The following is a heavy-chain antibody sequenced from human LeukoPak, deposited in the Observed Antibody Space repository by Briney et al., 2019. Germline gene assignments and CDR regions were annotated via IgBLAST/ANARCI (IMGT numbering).Heavy chain of an antibody. D-gene: IGHD3-22*01. Sequence: SETLSLTCAVYGGSFSGYYWSWIRQPPGKGLEWIGEINHSGSTNYNPSLKSRVTISVDTSKNQFSLKLSSVTAADTAVYYCARFRSLGVYYYDSSGYFDYWGQGTLVTVSS. CDR3: ARFRSLGVYYYDSSGYFDY. V-gene: IGHV4-34*01. CDR2: INHSGST. J-gene: IGHJ4*02. CDR1: GGSFSGYY.